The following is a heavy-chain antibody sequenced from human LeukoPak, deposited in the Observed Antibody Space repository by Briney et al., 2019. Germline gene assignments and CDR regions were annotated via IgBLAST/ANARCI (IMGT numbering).Heavy chain of an antibody. CDR3: ARDRWGDSSGYLFDY. CDR1: GYSFTGYY. CDR2: INPNSGGT. D-gene: IGHD3-22*01. V-gene: IGHV1-2*02. Sequence: GESLKISFKGSGYSFTGYYMHWVRQAPGQGLEWVGWINPNSGGTNYAQKFQGRVTMTRDTSISTVYMELSGLRSDDTAVYYCARDRWGDSSGYLFDYWGQGTLVTVSS. J-gene: IGHJ4*02.